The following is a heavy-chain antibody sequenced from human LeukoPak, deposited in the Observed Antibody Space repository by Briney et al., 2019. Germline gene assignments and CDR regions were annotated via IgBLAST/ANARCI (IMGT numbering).Heavy chain of an antibody. J-gene: IGHJ4*02. CDR2: IYYGGST. CDR1: GGSISSSRYY. CDR3: ARRFIAVVDY. D-gene: IGHD6-19*01. Sequence: PSETLSLTCTVSGGSISSSRYYWGWIRQPPGKGLEWIGSIYYGGSTDYNLSLKSRVTISVDTSKNQFSLRLSSVTAADTAVYYCARRFIAVVDYWGQGTLVTVSS. V-gene: IGHV4-39*07.